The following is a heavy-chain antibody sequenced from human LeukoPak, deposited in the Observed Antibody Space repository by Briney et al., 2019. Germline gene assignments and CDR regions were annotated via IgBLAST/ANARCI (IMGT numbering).Heavy chain of an antibody. J-gene: IGHJ4*02. CDR2: IYYSGST. Sequence: SETLSLTCTVSGGSISSYYRSWIRQPPGKGLEWIGYIYYSGSTNYNPSLKSRVTISVDTSKNQFSLKLSSVTAADTAVYYCARVFRSPHYSGYDLYYFDYWGQGTLVTVSS. CDR1: GGSISSYY. D-gene: IGHD5-12*01. V-gene: IGHV4-59*01. CDR3: ARVFRSPHYSGYDLYYFDY.